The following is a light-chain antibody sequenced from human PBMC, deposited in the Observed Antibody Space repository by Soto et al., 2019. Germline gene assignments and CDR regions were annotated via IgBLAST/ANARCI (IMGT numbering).Light chain of an antibody. CDR1: QSISSW. Sequence: DIQMTQSPSTMSASVGDRVTITCRASQSISSWLAWYQQKPGKAPKLLIYQASSLQSGVPSRFSGSGSGTDFTLTISSLQPDDFATYYCKSGVTFGVGTKVEIK. V-gene: IGKV1-5*03. CDR3: KSGVT. J-gene: IGKJ4*01. CDR2: QAS.